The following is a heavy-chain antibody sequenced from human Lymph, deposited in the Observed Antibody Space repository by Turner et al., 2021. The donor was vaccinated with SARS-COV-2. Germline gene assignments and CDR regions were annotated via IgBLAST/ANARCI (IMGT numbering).Heavy chain of an antibody. D-gene: IGHD7-27*01. CDR2: INHSGST. Sequence: QVQLQQWGAGLLKPSETLSLTCAVYGGSFSGYYWSWIRQPPGKGLEWIGEINHSGSTNYNPSLKSRVTISVDTSKKQYSLKLSSVTAADTAVYYCARVWVRWWYFDLWVRGTLVTVSS. CDR1: GGSFSGYY. J-gene: IGHJ2*01. V-gene: IGHV4-34*01. CDR3: ARVWVRWWYFDL.